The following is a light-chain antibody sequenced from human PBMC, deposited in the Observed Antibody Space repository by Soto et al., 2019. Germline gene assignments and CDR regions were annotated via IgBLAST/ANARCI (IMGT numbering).Light chain of an antibody. CDR2: RVS. J-gene: IGKJ4*01. CDR3: MQGTPWPLT. Sequence: DVVMTQSPLSLPVTPAQPASTSCRSSQGLVYSYGNTYLNWFRHRPGQSRRGLIFRVSYRYSGVQDRFRGSGSGTYFTLKISRVEAEDVGVYYCMQGTPWPLTFGGGTKVEIK. V-gene: IGKV2-30*01. CDR1: QGLVYSYGNTY.